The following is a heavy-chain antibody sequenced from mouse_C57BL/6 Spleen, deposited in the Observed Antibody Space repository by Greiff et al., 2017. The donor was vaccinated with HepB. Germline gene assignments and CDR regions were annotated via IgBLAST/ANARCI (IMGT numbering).Heavy chain of an antibody. J-gene: IGHJ4*01. Sequence: LMEPGASVKLSCKASGYTFTEYTIHWVKQRSGQGLEWIGWFYPGSGSIKYNEKFKDKATLTADKSSSTVYMELSRLTSEDSAVYFCARHYDYDGAMDYWGQGTSVTVSS. CDR2: FYPGSGSI. V-gene: IGHV1-62-2*01. CDR1: GYTFTEYT. D-gene: IGHD2-4*01. CDR3: ARHYDYDGAMDY.